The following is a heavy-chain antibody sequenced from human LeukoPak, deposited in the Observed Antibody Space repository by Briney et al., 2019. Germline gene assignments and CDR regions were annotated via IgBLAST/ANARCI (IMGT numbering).Heavy chain of an antibody. CDR2: ISGSGGST. Sequence: GGSLRLSCAASGFTFSDYYMSWIRQAPGKGLEWVSAISGSGGSTYYADSVKGRFTISRDNSKNTLYLQMNSLRAEDTAVYYCAKVGYYDRWDYFDYWGQGTLVTVSS. CDR1: GFTFSDYY. D-gene: IGHD3-22*01. CDR3: AKVGYYDRWDYFDY. V-gene: IGHV3-23*01. J-gene: IGHJ4*02.